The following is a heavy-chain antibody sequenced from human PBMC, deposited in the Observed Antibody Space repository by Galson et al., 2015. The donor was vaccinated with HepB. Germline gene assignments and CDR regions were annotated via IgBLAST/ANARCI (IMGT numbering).Heavy chain of an antibody. J-gene: IGHJ4*02. CDR2: IWYDGSNK. V-gene: IGHV3-33*01. CDR3: ARDRDLRYCTGGVCFNFDY. D-gene: IGHD2-8*02. Sequence: SLRLSCAASGFAFSNYGMHWVRQAPGKGLEWVAVIWYDGSNKYYADSVKGRFTISRDNAKNTVYLQMDSLRDEDTSVYYCARDRDLRYCTGGVCFNFDYWGQGTLVTVSS. CDR1: GFAFSNYG.